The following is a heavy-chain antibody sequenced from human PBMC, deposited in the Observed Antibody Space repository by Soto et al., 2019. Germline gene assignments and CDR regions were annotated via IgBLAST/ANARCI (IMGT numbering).Heavy chain of an antibody. D-gene: IGHD3-22*01. Sequence: SVRLSCAASGFTFDDYAMHWVRQAPGKGLEWVSGISWNSGSIGYADSVKGRFTISRDNAKNSLYLQMNSLRAEDTALYYCAKDIVVASPSPYYYGMDVSGQGTLVTGSS. CDR1: GFTFDDYA. CDR2: ISWNSGSI. CDR3: AKDIVVASPSPYYYGMDV. V-gene: IGHV3-9*01. J-gene: IGHJ6*02.